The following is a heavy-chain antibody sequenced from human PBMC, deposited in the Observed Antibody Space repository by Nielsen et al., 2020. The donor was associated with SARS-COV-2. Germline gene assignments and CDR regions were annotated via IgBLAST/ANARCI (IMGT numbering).Heavy chain of an antibody. CDR2: IIPILGLA. J-gene: IGHJ3*02. Sequence: SVKVSCKASGGTFSSYTINWVRQAPGQGLEWMGRIIPILGLANYAHKLQGSVTITADKSTTTAYMELSSLRSEDTAPYYCATSVVVTAHDAFDIWGQGTMVTVSS. D-gene: IGHD2-21*02. CDR1: GGTFSSYT. V-gene: IGHV1-69*02. CDR3: ATSVVVTAHDAFDI.